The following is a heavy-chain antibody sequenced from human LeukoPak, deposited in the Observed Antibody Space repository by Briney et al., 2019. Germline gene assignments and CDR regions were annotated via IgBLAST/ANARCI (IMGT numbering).Heavy chain of an antibody. CDR2: IYYSGST. Sequence: SETLSLTCTVSGGSISSYYWSWIRQPPGKGLEWIGYIYYSGSTNYNPSLKSRVTISVDTSKNQFSLKLSSVTVADTAVYYCARVDYPFYYFDYWGQGTLVTVSS. V-gene: IGHV4-59*01. J-gene: IGHJ4*02. CDR3: ARVDYPFYYFDY. D-gene: IGHD4-11*01. CDR1: GGSISSYY.